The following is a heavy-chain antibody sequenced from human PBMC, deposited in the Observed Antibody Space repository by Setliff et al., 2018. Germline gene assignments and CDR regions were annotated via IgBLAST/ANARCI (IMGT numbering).Heavy chain of an antibody. CDR3: ARTCSGSGCYAGLES. D-gene: IGHD2-15*01. V-gene: IGHV3-74*01. J-gene: IGHJ4*02. CDR2: INFDGTST. Sequence: GGSLRLSCEGSGLTLSHYWMHWVRQGPGKGLVRVSYINFDGTSTNYADSVKGRFTISRDNSKNTLYLQMNSLRPEDTAVYYCARTCSGSGCYAGLESWGQGTPVTVSS. CDR1: GLTLSHYW.